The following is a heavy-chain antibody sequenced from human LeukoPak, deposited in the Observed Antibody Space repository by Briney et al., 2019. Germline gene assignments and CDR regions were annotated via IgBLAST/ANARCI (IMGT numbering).Heavy chain of an antibody. V-gene: IGHV3-30*04. CDR2: ISYDGSNK. Sequence: PGGSLRLSCAASGFSFSSYAMHWVRQAPGKGLEWVAVISYDGSNKYYADSVKGRFTISRDNAKNSLYLQMNSLRAEDTAVYYCARDTAMVRGVEYYYGMDVWGKGTTVTVSS. J-gene: IGHJ6*04. D-gene: IGHD5-18*01. CDR3: ARDTAMVRGVEYYYGMDV. CDR1: GFSFSSYA.